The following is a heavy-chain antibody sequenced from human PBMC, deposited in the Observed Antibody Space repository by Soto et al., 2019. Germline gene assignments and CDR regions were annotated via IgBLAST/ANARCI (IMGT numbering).Heavy chain of an antibody. V-gene: IGHV3-21*01. D-gene: IGHD3-10*01. CDR3: ARDPDGSESYYNNYGMDV. CDR2: ISSSSSYI. Sequence: LRLSCAASGFTFSSYSMNWVRQAPGKGLEWVSSISSSSSYIYYADSVKGRFTISRDNAKNSLYLQMNSLRAEDTAVYYCARDPDGSESYYNNYGMDVWGQGTTVTVSS. CDR1: GFTFSSYS. J-gene: IGHJ6*02.